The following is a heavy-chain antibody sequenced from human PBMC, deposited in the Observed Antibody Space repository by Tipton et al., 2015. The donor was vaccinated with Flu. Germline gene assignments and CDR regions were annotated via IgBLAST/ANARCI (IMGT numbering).Heavy chain of an antibody. D-gene: IGHD3-10*01. V-gene: IGHV4-4*02. CDR3: ARGAGDIWFGEFFWFDP. CDR1: GGSISSSNW. Sequence: TLSLTCAVSGGSISSSNWWSWVRQPPGKGLEWIGEIYHSGSTNYNPSLKSRVTISVDKSKNQFSLKLSSVTAADTAVYYCARGAGDIWFGEFFWFDPWGQGTRVTVSS. J-gene: IGHJ5*02. CDR2: IYHSGST.